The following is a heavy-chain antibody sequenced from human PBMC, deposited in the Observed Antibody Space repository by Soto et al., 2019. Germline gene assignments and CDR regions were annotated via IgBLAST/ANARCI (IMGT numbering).Heavy chain of an antibody. CDR1: GFTFSSYA. CDR3: SQGAMYPFGMDV. D-gene: IGHD2-2*01. V-gene: IGHV3-30-3*01. Sequence: QVQLVESGGGVVQPGRSLRLSCAASGFTFSSYAMHWVRQAPGKGLEWVAVISYDGSNKYYADSVKGRFTISRDNSKNTLYLQMNSLRAEDTAVYYCSQGAMYPFGMDVWGQGTTVTVSS. J-gene: IGHJ6*02. CDR2: ISYDGSNK.